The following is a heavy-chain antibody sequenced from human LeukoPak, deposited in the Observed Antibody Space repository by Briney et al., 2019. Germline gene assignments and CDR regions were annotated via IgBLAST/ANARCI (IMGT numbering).Heavy chain of an antibody. J-gene: IGHJ4*02. Sequence: AASVKVSCKASGYTFTGYYMHWVRQAPGQGLEWMGWINPNSGGTNYAQKFQGRVTMTRDTSISTAYMELSRLRSDDTAVYYCARDHLGSLEFNSILGYYYGSGSYQPRLDYWGQGTLVTVSS. CDR3: ARDHLGSLEFNSILGYYYGSGSYQPRLDY. D-gene: IGHD3-10*01. V-gene: IGHV1-2*02. CDR1: GYTFTGYY. CDR2: INPNSGGT.